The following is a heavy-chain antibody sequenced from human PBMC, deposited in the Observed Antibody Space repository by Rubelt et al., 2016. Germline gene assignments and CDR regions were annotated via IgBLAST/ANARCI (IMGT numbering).Heavy chain of an antibody. CDR3: ATAYDDGGFSYFFGMDV. CDR2: IYSGGST. Sequence: VRQPPGKGLEWVSVIYSGGSTYYADSVKGRFTISRHNSKNTLYLQINSLRAEDTAVYYCATAYDDGGFSYFFGMDVWGQGTTVTVSS. D-gene: IGHD5-12*01. V-gene: IGHV3-53*04. J-gene: IGHJ6*02.